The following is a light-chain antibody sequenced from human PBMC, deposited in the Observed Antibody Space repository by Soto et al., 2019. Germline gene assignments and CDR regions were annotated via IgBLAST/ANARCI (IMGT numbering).Light chain of an antibody. J-gene: IGLJ2*01. V-gene: IGLV7-46*01. CDR3: LVSYNSTTIL. CDR2: DTS. CDR1: AGAVTSGHY. Sequence: QAVVTQEPSLTVSPGETVTLTCDSSAGAVTSGHYPYWFQQKPGQAPRALIYDTSNKHSWTPVRFSGSLLGGKPALTLSGAQPEDEAEYYCLVSYNSTTILFGGGTKLTVL.